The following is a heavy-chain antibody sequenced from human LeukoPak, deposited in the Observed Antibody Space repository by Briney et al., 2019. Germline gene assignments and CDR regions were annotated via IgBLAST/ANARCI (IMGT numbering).Heavy chain of an antibody. J-gene: IGHJ4*02. CDR2: FDPEDGET. CDR3: ATGRRDSSSWYRTHYFDY. V-gene: IGHV1-24*01. Sequence: GASVKASCKVSGYTLTELSMHWVRQAPGKGLEWMGGFDPEDGETIYAQKFQGRVTMTEDTSTDTAYMELSSLRSEDTAVYYCATGRRDSSSWYRTHYFDYWGQGTLVTVSS. D-gene: IGHD6-13*01. CDR1: GYTLTELS.